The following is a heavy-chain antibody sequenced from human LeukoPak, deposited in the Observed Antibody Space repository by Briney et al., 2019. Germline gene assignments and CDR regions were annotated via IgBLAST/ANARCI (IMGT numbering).Heavy chain of an antibody. D-gene: IGHD3-10*01. Sequence: SETLSLTCTVSGASISNRYWSWIRQPPGRGLELIGYIYSSESTNYNPSLNSRVTISVDTSNNQFSLNLSSMTAADTAVYYCARGPANGVFDYWGQGTLVTVSS. J-gene: IGHJ4*02. CDR3: ARGPANGVFDY. CDR1: GASISNRY. V-gene: IGHV4-59*11. CDR2: IYSSEST.